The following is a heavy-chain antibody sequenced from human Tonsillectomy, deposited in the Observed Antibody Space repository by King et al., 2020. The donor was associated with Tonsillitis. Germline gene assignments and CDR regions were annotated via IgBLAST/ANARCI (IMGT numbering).Heavy chain of an antibody. J-gene: IGHJ3*02. D-gene: IGHD3-22*01. V-gene: IGHV4-34*01. CDR1: GGSFSGYY. Sequence: VQLQQWGAGLLKPSATLCLTCAVYGGSFSGYYWSWLRQPPGKGLEWSGEINHSGSTNYNPSLKSRGTISVDTSNKQFSLKLSSVTAADAAVYYCARFTHITIIVATSGFEIWGQGILGTASS. CDR2: INHSGST. CDR3: ARFTHITIIVATSGFEI.